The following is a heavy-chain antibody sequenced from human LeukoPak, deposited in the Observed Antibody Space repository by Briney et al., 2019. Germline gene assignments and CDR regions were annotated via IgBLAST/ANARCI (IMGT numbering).Heavy chain of an antibody. CDR2: INPNGGGT. V-gene: IGHV1-2*02. D-gene: IGHD6-19*01. Sequence: GASVKVSCKASGYTFTGYYMHWVRQAPGQGLEWMGWINPNGGGTNYAQKFQGRVTMTRDTSISTAYMELSRLRSDDTAVYYCARDXGSGWSRGFFDYWGQGTLVTVSS. J-gene: IGHJ4*02. CDR3: ARDXGSGWSRGFFDY. CDR1: GYTFTGYY.